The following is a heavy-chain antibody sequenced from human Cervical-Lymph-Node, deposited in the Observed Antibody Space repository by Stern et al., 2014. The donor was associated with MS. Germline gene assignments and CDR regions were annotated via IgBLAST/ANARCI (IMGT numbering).Heavy chain of an antibody. D-gene: IGHD3-22*01. CDR1: GGSISSYY. V-gene: IGHV4-59*01. CDR3: AREEQNYYDSV. CDR2: IYYSGST. J-gene: IGHJ4*02. Sequence: QLQLQESGPGLVKPSETLSLTCTVSGGSISSYYWSWIRQPPGKGLEWIGYIYYSGSTNYNPSLKSRVTISVDTSKNQFSLKLSAVTAADTAVYYCAREEQNYYDSVWGQGTLVTVSS.